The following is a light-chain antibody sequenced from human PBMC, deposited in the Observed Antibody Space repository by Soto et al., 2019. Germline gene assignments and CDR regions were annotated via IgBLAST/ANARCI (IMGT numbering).Light chain of an antibody. V-gene: IGLV2-14*01. CDR1: SSDVGGYNY. CDR3: SSYTSSSTRG. Sequence: QSVLTQPASVSGSPGQSITISCTGNSSDVGGYNYVSWYQQHPGKAPKLMIYDVSNRPSGVSNRFSGSKSGNTASLTISGLQAEDEADYYCSSYTSSSTRGFGTGTKVTVL. CDR2: DVS. J-gene: IGLJ1*01.